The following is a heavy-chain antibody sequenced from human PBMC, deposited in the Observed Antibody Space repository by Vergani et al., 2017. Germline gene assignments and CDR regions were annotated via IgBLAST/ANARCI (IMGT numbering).Heavy chain of an antibody. CDR1: GYTLTDYY. V-gene: IGHV1-2*02. CDR3: ARASSLMVGANIYYYYMDV. J-gene: IGHJ6*03. D-gene: IGHD2-15*01. Sequence: QVQLVQSGAEVKKPGASVKVSCKASGYTLTDYYIHWVRQAPGQGLEWMGWINPKSGGTNYAQKFQGRVTMTRATSISTADMELSSLRSDDTAVYYCARASSLMVGANIYYYYMDVWGTGTTVTVSS. CDR2: INPKSGGT.